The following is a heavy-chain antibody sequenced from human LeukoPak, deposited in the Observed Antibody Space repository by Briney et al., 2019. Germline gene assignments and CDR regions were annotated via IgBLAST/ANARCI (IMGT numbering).Heavy chain of an antibody. V-gene: IGHV4-34*01. D-gene: IGHD6-25*01. CDR1: GGSFSGYY. J-gene: IGHJ6*03. CDR3: ARVKRLAYYYYYYMDV. CDR2: INHSGST. Sequence: SETLSLTCAVYGGSFSGYYWGWIRQPPGKGLEWIGEINHSGSTNYNPSLKSRVTISVDTSKNQFSLKLSSVTAADTAVYYCARVKRLAYYYYYYMDVWGKGTTVTVSS.